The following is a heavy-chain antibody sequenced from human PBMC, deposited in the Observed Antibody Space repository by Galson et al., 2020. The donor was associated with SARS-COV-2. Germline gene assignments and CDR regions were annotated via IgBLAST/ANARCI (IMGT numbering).Heavy chain of an antibody. CDR1: GYTFTSYD. D-gene: IGHD3-10*01. Sequence: ASVKVSCKASGYTFTSYDINWVRQATGQGLEWMGWMNPNSGNTGYAQKFQGRVTMTRNTSISTAYMELSSLRSEDTAVYYCASARSSTMVRGVIRKYYYYYGMDVWGQGTTVTVSS. CDR3: ASARSSTMVRGVIRKYYYYYGMDV. CDR2: MNPNSGNT. V-gene: IGHV1-8*01. J-gene: IGHJ6*02.